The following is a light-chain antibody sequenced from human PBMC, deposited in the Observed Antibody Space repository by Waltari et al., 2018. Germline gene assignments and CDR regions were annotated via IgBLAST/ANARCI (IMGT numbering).Light chain of an antibody. J-gene: IGLJ3*02. CDR3: SSYIRISASWV. Sequence: QSALTQPVSVSGSPGQSITISCTGTSSDVGGFNYVSWYQHHPGKARKIMSYYVTKRPSEVSNRVSGSGSGNTASLTISGLQSEDEAYYYCSSYIRISASWVFGGGTKLTVL. V-gene: IGLV2-14*03. CDR2: YVT. CDR1: SSDVGGFNY.